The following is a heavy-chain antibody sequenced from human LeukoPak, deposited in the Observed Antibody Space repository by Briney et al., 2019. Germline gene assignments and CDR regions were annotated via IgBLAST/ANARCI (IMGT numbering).Heavy chain of an antibody. V-gene: IGHV3-23*01. CDR1: GFTFSSYA. D-gene: IGHD4-17*01. J-gene: IGHJ3*02. CDR2: ISGSGGST. Sequence: GGSLRLSCAASGFTFSSYAMSWVRQAPGKGLEWVSAISGSGGSTYYADSVKGRFTISRDNSKNTLYLQMNSLRAEDTAVYYCTKVVRGDYDAFDIWGQGTMVTVSS. CDR3: TKVVRGDYDAFDI.